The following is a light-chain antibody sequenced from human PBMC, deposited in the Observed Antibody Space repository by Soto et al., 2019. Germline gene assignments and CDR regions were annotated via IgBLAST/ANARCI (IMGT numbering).Light chain of an antibody. J-gene: IGKJ2*01. Sequence: DIVMTQSPDSLAVSLGERATINCKSSQSVLYSSNNKNYLAWYQQKPGQPPKLIIYWASTRKSGVPDRLSGSGSGKDFTLTISRLQADDVAVYYCQQYYSTPPYTFGQGTELEI. CDR1: QSVLYSSNNKNY. CDR3: QQYYSTPPYT. CDR2: WAS. V-gene: IGKV4-1*01.